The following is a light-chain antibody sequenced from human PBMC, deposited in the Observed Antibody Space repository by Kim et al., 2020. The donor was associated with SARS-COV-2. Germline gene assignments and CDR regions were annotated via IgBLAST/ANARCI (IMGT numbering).Light chain of an antibody. J-gene: IGKJ1*01. CDR3: LQDYKYPWT. CDR1: QDIEND. CDR2: AAS. Sequence: ASVGDRVTFTCRSSQDIENDLSWYQQKPGRAPKLLIYAASSLQSGVPSRFSGSGSGTDFTLTISSLQPDDFATYYCLQDYKYPWTFGQGTKVDIK. V-gene: IGKV1-6*01.